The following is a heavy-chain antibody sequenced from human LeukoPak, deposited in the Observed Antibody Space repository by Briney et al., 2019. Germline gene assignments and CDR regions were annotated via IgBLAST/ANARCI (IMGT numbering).Heavy chain of an antibody. CDR1: GFTSSTAW. V-gene: IGHV3-7*01. Sequence: GGSLRLSCAVSGFTSSTAWLTWVRQAPGKGLEWVADIKQDGSEKYYVDSVKGRFTISRDNAKNSLYLQMNSLRAEDTAVYYCAGQLRYFDRFDPWGQGTLVTVSS. CDR3: AGQLRYFDRFDP. CDR2: IKQDGSEK. J-gene: IGHJ5*02. D-gene: IGHD3-9*01.